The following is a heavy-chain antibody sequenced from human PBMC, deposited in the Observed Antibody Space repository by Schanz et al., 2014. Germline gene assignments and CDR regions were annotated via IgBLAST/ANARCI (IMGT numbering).Heavy chain of an antibody. V-gene: IGHV3-48*04. CDR1: GITFSSHS. Sequence: EVQLVESGGGLVQPGGSLRLSCAASGITFSSHSFNWVRQAPGKGLEWISYITYNGGTIYYADSVTGRFTISRDNAKNTLYLQMNTLRAEDTAVYYCARKMKLGVYGGKGHDSLDIWGQGTMXTVSS. J-gene: IGHJ3*02. CDR3: ARKMKLGVYGGKGHDSLDI. D-gene: IGHD4-17*01. CDR2: ITYNGGTI.